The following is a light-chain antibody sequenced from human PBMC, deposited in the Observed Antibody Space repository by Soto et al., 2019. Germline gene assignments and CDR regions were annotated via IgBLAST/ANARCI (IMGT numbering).Light chain of an antibody. CDR1: QSVSSSY. CDR2: GAS. V-gene: IGKV3-15*01. Sequence: ENVLTQSPGTLSLSPGERATLSCRASQSVSSSYLAWYQQKPGQAPRLLIYGASTRATSFPARFSGSGSGTDFTLTISSLQSEDFAVYYCQQYNNWPWTFGQGTKVDIK. CDR3: QQYNNWPWT. J-gene: IGKJ1*01.